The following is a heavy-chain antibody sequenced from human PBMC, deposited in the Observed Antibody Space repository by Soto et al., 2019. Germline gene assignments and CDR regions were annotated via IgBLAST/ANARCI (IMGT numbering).Heavy chain of an antibody. V-gene: IGHV3-21*01. D-gene: IGHD2-15*01. J-gene: IGHJ6*02. Sequence: GGSLRLSCATSGFTFSSYSMNWVRQAPGMGREWVSSISSSSRYIYYADSVRGRFTISRDNAKNSLYLQINGLRAEDTAVYYCARDRLVAATSAPPYCYYGMDVWGQGTTVTVSS. CDR2: ISSSSRYI. CDR3: ARDRLVAATSAPPYCYYGMDV. CDR1: GFTFSSYS.